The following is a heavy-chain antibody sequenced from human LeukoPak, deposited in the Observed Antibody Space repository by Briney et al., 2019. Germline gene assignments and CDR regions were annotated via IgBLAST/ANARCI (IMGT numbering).Heavy chain of an antibody. D-gene: IGHD2-2*01. J-gene: IGHJ4*02. CDR2: LSGSSGST. V-gene: IGHV3-23*01. CDR3: AKPLCSSPTCYDFDY. Sequence: GGSLRLSCAASGFTFSAYAMSWVRQAPGKGLEWVAQLSGSSGSTSYADSVKGRFTISRDNSKNTIYLQMNSLRAEDTAIYYCAKPLCSSPTCYDFDYWGQGTLVTVSS. CDR1: GFTFSAYA.